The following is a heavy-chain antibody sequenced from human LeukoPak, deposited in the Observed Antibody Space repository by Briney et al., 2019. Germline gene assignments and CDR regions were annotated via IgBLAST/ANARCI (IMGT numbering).Heavy chain of an antibody. D-gene: IGHD2-15*01. V-gene: IGHV1-18*01. CDR3: ARDQLGYCSRGSCSRWLDP. CDR1: GYTFTSYG. J-gene: IGHJ5*02. Sequence: GASVKVSCKASGYTFTSYGVSWVRQAPGQGLEWMGWISAYNGNTNYAQKLQGRVTMTTDTSTSTAYMELRSLRSDDTAVYYCARDQLGYCSRGSCSRWLDPWGQGTLATVSS. CDR2: ISAYNGNT.